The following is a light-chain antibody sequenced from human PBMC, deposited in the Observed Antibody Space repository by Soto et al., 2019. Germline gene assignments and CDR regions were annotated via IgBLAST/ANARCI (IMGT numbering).Light chain of an antibody. Sequence: QSALTQPASVSGSPGQSITISCTGTSSDVGGYNFVSWYQQHPGKAPKLMIYDANNRPSGVSNRFSGSKSGNTASLTISGLQAEDEADYYCSSYTGSSTLVLFGGGTKLTVL. CDR1: SSDVGGYNF. V-gene: IGLV2-14*01. CDR3: SSYTGSSTLVL. J-gene: IGLJ2*01. CDR2: DAN.